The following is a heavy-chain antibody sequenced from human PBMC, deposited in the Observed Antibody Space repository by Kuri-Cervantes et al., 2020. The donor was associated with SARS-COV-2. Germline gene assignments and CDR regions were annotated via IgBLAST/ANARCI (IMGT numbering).Heavy chain of an antibody. J-gene: IGHJ6*03. CDR1: GYTFTSYD. CDR2: MNPNSGNT. CDR3: AAYCSSTSCYNGVYYMDV. V-gene: IGHV1-8*02. Sequence: ASVKVSCKASGYTFTSYDINWVRQATGQGLEWMGWMNPNSGNTGYAQKFQGRVTMTRDTSISTAYMELSRLRSDDTAEYYCAAYCSSTSCYNGVYYMDVWGKGTTVTVSS. D-gene: IGHD2-2*02.